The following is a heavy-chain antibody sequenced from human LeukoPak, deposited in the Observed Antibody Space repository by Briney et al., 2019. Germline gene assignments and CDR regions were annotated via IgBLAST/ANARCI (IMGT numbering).Heavy chain of an antibody. CDR1: GYTFTSYY. CDR2: INPSGGST. D-gene: IGHD2-2*01. V-gene: IGHV1-46*01. J-gene: IGHJ6*03. CDR3: ARDGVVVPAAITRNYRSNYYYYYYMDV. Sequence: GASVKVSCKASGYTFTSYYMHWVRQAPGQGLEWMGIINPSGGSTSYAQKFQGRVTMTRDMSTSTVYMELSSLRSEDTAVYYCARDGVVVPAAITRNYRSNYYYYYYMDVWGKGTTVTVSS.